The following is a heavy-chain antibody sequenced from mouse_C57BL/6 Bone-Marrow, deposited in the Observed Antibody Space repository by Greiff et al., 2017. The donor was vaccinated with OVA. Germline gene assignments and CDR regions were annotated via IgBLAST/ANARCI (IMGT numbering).Heavy chain of an antibody. D-gene: IGHD2-3*01. J-gene: IGHJ2*01. Sequence: EVMLVESGEGLVKPGGSLKLSCAASGFTFSSYAMSWVCQTPEKRLEWVAYISSGGDYIYYADTVKGRFTISRDNARNTLYLQMSSLKSEDTAMYYCTRDDGYYFDYWGQGTTLTVSS. CDR3: TRDDGYYFDY. V-gene: IGHV5-9-1*02. CDR1: GFTFSSYA. CDR2: ISSGGDYI.